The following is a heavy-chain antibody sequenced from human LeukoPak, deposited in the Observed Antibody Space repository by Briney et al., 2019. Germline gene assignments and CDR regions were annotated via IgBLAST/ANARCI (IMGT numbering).Heavy chain of an antibody. CDR3: ARDLMYYDFWSGYYTV. Sequence: PGGSLRLSCAASGFTFSSYAMHWVRQAPGKGLEWVAVISYDGSNKYYADSVKGRFTISRDNSKNTLYLQMNSLRAEDTAVYYCARDLMYYDFWSGYYTVWGQGTLVTVSS. J-gene: IGHJ4*02. V-gene: IGHV3-30*04. CDR1: GFTFSSYA. CDR2: ISYDGSNK. D-gene: IGHD3-3*01.